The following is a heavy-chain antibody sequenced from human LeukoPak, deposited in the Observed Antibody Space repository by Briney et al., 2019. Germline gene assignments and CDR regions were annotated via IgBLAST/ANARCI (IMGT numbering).Heavy chain of an antibody. CDR3: ARGLRYSSGWYN. CDR2: INPNSGNT. CDR1: GYTFTGYY. V-gene: IGHV1-8*02. Sequence: ASVKVSCKASGYTFTGYYMHWVRQAPGQGLEWMGWINPNSGNTGYAQKFQGRVTMTRNTSISTAYMELSSLRSEDTAVYYCARGLRYSSGWYNWGQGTLVTVSS. D-gene: IGHD6-19*01. J-gene: IGHJ4*02.